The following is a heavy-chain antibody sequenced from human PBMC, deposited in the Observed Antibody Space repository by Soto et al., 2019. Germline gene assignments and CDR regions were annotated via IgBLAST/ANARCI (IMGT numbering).Heavy chain of an antibody. CDR3: ARSYCSGGSCYNWAGGYYYYYMDV. CDR2: ISAYNGNT. J-gene: IGHJ6*03. D-gene: IGHD2-15*01. V-gene: IGHV1-18*01. CDR1: GYTFTSYG. Sequence: ASVKVSCKASGYTFTSYGISWVRQAPGQGLEWMGWISAYNGNTNYAQKLQGRVTMTTDTSTSTAYMELRSLRSDDTAVYYCARSYCSGGSCYNWAGGYYYYYMDVWGKGTTVTVSS.